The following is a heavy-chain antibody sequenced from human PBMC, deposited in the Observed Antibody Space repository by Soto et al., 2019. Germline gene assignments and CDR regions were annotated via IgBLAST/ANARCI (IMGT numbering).Heavy chain of an antibody. CDR3: ARLYSGSYPSYYYYGMDV. CDR1: GGSFSGYY. CDR2: INHSGST. V-gene: IGHV4-34*01. Sequence: PSETLSLTCAVYGGSFSGYYWSWIRQPPGKGLEWIGEINHSGSTNYNPSLKSRVTISVDTSKNQFSLKASDTAMYYCARLYSGSYPSYYYYGMDVWGQGTTVTVSS. D-gene: IGHD1-26*01. J-gene: IGHJ6*02.